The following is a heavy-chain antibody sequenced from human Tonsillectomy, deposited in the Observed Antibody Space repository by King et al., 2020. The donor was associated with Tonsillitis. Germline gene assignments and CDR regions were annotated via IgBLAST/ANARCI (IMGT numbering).Heavy chain of an antibody. Sequence: QLQESGPGLVKPSETLSLTCTVSGGSISSSSYYWGWIRQPPGKGLEWIGSIYYSGSTYYNPSLKSRVTISVDTSKNQISLKLSSVTAADTAVYYCARLGYYYGSGSYYPREEYYFDYWGQGTLVTVSS. CDR1: GGSISSSSYY. V-gene: IGHV4-39*01. CDR3: ARLGYYYGSGSYYPREEYYFDY. CDR2: IYYSGST. J-gene: IGHJ4*02. D-gene: IGHD3-10*01.